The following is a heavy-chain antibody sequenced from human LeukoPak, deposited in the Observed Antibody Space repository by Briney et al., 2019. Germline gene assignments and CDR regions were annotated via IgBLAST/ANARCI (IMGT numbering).Heavy chain of an antibody. CDR1: GGSFSGYY. CDR2: INHSGST. D-gene: IGHD3-10*01. V-gene: IGHV4-34*01. J-gene: IGHJ5*02. Sequence: SETLSLTCAVYGGSFSGYYWSWIRQPPGKELEWIGEINHSGSTNYNPSLKSRVTISVDTSKNQFSLKLSSVTAADTAVYYCARGPRVAITMVRGVTRATNWFDPWGQGTLVTVSS. CDR3: ARGPRVAITMVRGVTRATNWFDP.